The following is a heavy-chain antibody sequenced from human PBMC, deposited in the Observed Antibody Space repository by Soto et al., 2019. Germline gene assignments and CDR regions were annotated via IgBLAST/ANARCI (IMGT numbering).Heavy chain of an antibody. Sequence: QVQLVQSGSEVKKPGSSVKVSCKASGGSFSSNPISGVRQAPGQGLEWMAGIIPIFATVHYAQKFQGRVTITADESTSTAYMELTSLRSEDTAVYFCARGGRGYSSAPRYYFDYWGQGTLVTVS. D-gene: IGHD5-18*01. CDR1: GGSFSSNP. V-gene: IGHV1-69*01. J-gene: IGHJ4*02. CDR2: IIPIFATV. CDR3: ARGGRGYSSAPRYYFDY.